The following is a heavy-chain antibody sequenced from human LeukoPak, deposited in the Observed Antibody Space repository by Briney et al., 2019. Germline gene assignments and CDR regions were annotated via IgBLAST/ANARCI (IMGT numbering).Heavy chain of an antibody. J-gene: IGHJ4*02. CDR1: GFILSNYR. CDR2: ISSSGNSR. V-gene: IGHV3-21*04. Sequence: PGGSLRLSCAASGFILSNYRMNWVRQAPGKGLEWVSYISSSGNSREYADSVKGRFTISRDNAKNSLYLQMNSLRAEDTALYYCAKDWVSQYDILTGSCFDYWGQGTLVTVSS. CDR3: AKDWVSQYDILTGSCFDY. D-gene: IGHD3-9*01.